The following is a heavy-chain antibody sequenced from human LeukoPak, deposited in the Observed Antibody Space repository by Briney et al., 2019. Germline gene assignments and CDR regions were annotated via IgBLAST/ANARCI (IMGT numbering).Heavy chain of an antibody. Sequence: SETLSLTCAVYGGSFSGYYWSWIRQPPGKGLEWIGEINHSGSTNYNPSLKSRVTISVDTSKNQFSLKLSSVAAADTAVYYCARDPYYYGSGSYYNSGMDVWGKGTTVTVSS. CDR1: GGSFSGYY. J-gene: IGHJ6*03. V-gene: IGHV4-34*01. D-gene: IGHD3-10*01. CDR3: ARDPYYYGSGSYYNSGMDV. CDR2: INHSGST.